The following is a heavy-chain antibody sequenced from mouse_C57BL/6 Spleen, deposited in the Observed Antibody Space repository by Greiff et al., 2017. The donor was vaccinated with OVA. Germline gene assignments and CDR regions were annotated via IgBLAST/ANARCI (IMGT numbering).Heavy chain of an antibody. V-gene: IGHV1-61*01. CDR2: IYPSDSET. CDR3: ARDGSSFGAWFAY. D-gene: IGHD1-1*01. J-gene: IGHJ3*01. CDR1: GYTFTSYW. Sequence: QVQLQQPGAELVRPGSSVKLSCKASGYTFTSYWMDWVKQRPGQGLEWIGNIYPSDSETHYNQKFKDKATLTVDKSSSTAYMQLSSLTSEDSAVYYWARDGSSFGAWFAYWGQGTLVTVSA.